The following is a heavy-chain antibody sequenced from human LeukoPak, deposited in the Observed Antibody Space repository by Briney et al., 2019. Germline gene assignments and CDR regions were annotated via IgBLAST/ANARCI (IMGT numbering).Heavy chain of an antibody. CDR3: AKDRLAARPYYFDY. D-gene: IGHD6-6*01. J-gene: IGHJ4*02. V-gene: IGHV3-23*01. Sequence: GGSLRLSCAASGFTFDDYAMSWVRQAPGKGLEWVSGISGSGGSTYYADPVKGRFTISRDNPKNTLYLQMNGLRAEDTAVYYCAKDRLAARPYYFDYWGQGALVTVSS. CDR2: ISGSGGST. CDR1: GFTFDDYA.